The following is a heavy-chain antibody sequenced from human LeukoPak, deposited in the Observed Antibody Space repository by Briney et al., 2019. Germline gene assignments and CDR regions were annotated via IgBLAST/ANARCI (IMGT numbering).Heavy chain of an antibody. CDR2: MNPNGGNT. D-gene: IGHD3-10*01. CDR1: GYTFTSYD. V-gene: IGHV1-8*01. J-gene: IGHJ4*02. Sequence: ASVKVSCKASGYTFTSYDINWVRQATGQGLEWMGWMNPNGGNTGYAQKFQGRVTMTRNTSISTAYMELSSLRSEDTAVYYCAIPSITMVRGVIIGYYFDYWGQGTLVTVSS. CDR3: AIPSITMVRGVIIGYYFDY.